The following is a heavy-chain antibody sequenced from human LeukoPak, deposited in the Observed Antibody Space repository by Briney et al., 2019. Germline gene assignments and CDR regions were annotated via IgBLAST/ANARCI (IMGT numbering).Heavy chain of an antibody. CDR3: ARYRAFDI. CDR1: GGSISSYY. Sequence: SETLSLTCTVSGGSISSYYWSWIRQPPGKGLEWIGYIYYSGSTNYNPSLKSRVTISVDTSKNQFSLKLNSVTAADTAIYYCARYRAFDIWGRGTLVTVSS. V-gene: IGHV4-59*01. J-gene: IGHJ3*02. CDR2: IYYSGST.